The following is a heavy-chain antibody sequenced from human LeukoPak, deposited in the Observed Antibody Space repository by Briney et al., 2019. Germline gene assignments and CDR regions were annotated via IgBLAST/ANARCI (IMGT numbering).Heavy chain of an antibody. CDR1: GGSISSYY. CDR2: IYYSGST. CDR3: ARDLDGDAFGI. V-gene: IGHV4-59*01. Sequence: PSETLSLTCTVSGGSISSYYWSWIRQPPGKGLEWIGYIYYSGSTNYNPSLKSRVTISVDTSKNQFSLKLSSVTAADTAVYYCARDLDGDAFGIWGQGTMVTVSS. D-gene: IGHD5-24*01. J-gene: IGHJ3*02.